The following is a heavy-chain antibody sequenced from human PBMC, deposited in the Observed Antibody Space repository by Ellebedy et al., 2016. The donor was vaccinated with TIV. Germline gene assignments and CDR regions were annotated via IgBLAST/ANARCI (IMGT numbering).Heavy chain of an antibody. CDR1: GYTFTSYY. CDR2: INPSGGST. Sequence: ASVKVSXXASGYTFTSYYMHWVRQAPEQGLEWMGIINPSGGSTSYAQKFQGRVTITADESTSTAYMELSSLRSEDTAVYYCARGRWLQLLVYGMDVWGQGTTVTVSS. J-gene: IGHJ6*02. D-gene: IGHD5-24*01. CDR3: ARGRWLQLLVYGMDV. V-gene: IGHV1-46*01.